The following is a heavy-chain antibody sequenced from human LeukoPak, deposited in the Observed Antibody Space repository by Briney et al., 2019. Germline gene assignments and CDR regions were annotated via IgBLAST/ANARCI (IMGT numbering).Heavy chain of an antibody. CDR1: GGSIATSSYY. CDR2: IYTSGST. D-gene: IGHD3-9*01. J-gene: IGHJ4*02. CDR3: ARTPDVLRYFDWHPNFDY. Sequence: SETLSLTCTVSGGSIATSSYYWGWVRQPPGKGLEWIGYIYTSGSTNYNPSLKSRVTISVDTSKNQFSLKLSSVTAADTAVYYCARTPDVLRYFDWHPNFDYWGQGTLVTVSS. V-gene: IGHV4-61*05.